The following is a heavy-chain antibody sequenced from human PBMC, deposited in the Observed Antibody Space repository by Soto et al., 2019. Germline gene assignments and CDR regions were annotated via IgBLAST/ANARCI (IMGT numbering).Heavy chain of an antibody. CDR3: AKSGSSRWYGWFDP. CDR2: IYWNDAK. D-gene: IGHD6-19*01. CDR1: GFSLRTSGVG. J-gene: IGHJ5*02. V-gene: IGHV2-5*01. Sequence: SGPTRVNPTQTLTLTCIFSGFSLRTSGVGVGWIRQPPGKALEWLGFIYWNDAKRYSPSLKSRLTITKDTSKNQVVLTMTNMDPVDTATYYCAKSGSSRWYGWFDPWGQGTLVTVSS.